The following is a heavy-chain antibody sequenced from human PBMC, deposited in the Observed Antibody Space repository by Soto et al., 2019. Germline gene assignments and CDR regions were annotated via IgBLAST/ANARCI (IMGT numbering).Heavy chain of an antibody. Sequence: GESLKISCKGSGYSFTSYWISWVRQMPGKGLGWMGRIDPSDSYTNYSPSFQGHVTISADKSISTAYLQWSSLKASDTAMYYCARQPLTTVTNYYYYGMDVWGQGTTVTAP. J-gene: IGHJ6*02. CDR2: IDPSDSYT. CDR1: GYSFTSYW. V-gene: IGHV5-10-1*01. D-gene: IGHD4-4*01. CDR3: ARQPLTTVTNYYYYGMDV.